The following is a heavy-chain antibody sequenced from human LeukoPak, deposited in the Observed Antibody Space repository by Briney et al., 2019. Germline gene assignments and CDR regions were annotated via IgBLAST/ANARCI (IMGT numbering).Heavy chain of an antibody. J-gene: IGHJ5*02. CDR2: IYYSGSA. V-gene: IGHV4-39*01. Sequence: SETLSLTCTVSGGSISSAGYYWAWIRQPPGKGLEWIGSIYYSGSAYYNPSLKSRVAISVDTSKSQFSLSLSSVTAADTAVYHCARRRSGTSSEFDPWGQGTLVTVSS. CDR1: GGSISSAGYY. D-gene: IGHD6-6*01. CDR3: ARRRSGTSSEFDP.